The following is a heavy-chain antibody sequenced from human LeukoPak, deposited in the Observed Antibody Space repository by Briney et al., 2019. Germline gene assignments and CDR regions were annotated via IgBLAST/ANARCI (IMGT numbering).Heavy chain of an antibody. D-gene: IGHD3-9*01. CDR1: GYTFTGYY. CDR3: ARAGLRYFDWLIPIDAFDI. CDR2: INPNSGGT. V-gene: IGHV1-2*02. J-gene: IGHJ3*02. Sequence: GASVKVSCKASGYTFTGYYMHWVRQAPGQGLEWMGWINPNSGGTNYAQKFQGRVTMTRDTSISTAYMELSRLRSDDTAVYYCARAGLRYFDWLIPIDAFDIWGQGTMVTVSS.